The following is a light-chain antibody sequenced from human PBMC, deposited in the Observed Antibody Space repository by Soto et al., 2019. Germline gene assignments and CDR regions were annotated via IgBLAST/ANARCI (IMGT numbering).Light chain of an antibody. CDR3: HQYNNRPPWT. Sequence: EIVMTQSPPTLSLSPGERATLSCRASQSGNNNLAWYQQRPGQPPRLLIYRASTRATGIPARFSGSGSGTEFALTINSLQSEDFEVYYCHQYNNRPPWTFGQGTKVEIK. J-gene: IGKJ1*01. V-gene: IGKV3-15*01. CDR1: QSGNNN. CDR2: RAS.